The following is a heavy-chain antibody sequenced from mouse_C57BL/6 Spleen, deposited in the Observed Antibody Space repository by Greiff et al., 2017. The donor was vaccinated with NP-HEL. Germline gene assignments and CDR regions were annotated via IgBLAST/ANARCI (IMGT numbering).Heavy chain of an antibody. V-gene: IGHV1-85*01. CDR1: GYTFTSYD. Sequence: QVQLQQSGPELVKPGASVKLSCTASGYTFTSYDINWVKQRPGQGLEWIGWIYPRDGSTKYNEKFKGKATLTVDTSSSTAYMELRSLTSEDSAVYFCARSGGDYCGTAWFAYWGQGTLVTVSA. CDR3: ARSGGDYCGTAWFAY. CDR2: IYPRDGST. J-gene: IGHJ3*01. D-gene: IGHD1-1*01.